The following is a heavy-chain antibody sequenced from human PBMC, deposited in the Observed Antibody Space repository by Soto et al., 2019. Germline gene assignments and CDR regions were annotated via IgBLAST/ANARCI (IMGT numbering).Heavy chain of an antibody. CDR3: LSGYSYGYTFDY. D-gene: IGHD5-18*01. CDR2: ISGSGGST. Sequence: EVQLLESGGGLVQPGGSLRLSCAASGFTFSSYAMSWVRQAPGKGLEWVSAISGSGGSTYYADSVKGRFTISRDNSKNPLYLQMNSLRAEDTAVYYCLSGYSYGYTFDYWGQGTLVTVSS. CDR1: GFTFSSYA. V-gene: IGHV3-23*01. J-gene: IGHJ4*02.